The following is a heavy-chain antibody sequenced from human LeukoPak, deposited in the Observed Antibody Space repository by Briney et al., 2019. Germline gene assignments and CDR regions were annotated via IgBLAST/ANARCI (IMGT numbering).Heavy chain of an antibody. CDR2: IYPGDSDT. Sequence: GESLKISCKGSGYSFTSYWIGWVRQMPGKGLEWMGIIYPGDSDTRYSPSFQGQVTISADKSISTAYLQWSSLKASDTATYYCARQHCSGGNCYYGMDVWGRGTTVTVSS. D-gene: IGHD2-15*01. J-gene: IGHJ6*02. CDR3: ARQHCSGGNCYYGMDV. V-gene: IGHV5-51*01. CDR1: GYSFTSYW.